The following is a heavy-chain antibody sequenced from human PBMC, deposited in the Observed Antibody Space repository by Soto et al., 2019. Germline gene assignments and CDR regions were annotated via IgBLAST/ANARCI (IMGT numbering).Heavy chain of an antibody. CDR1: GSTFNSYL. J-gene: IGHJ4*02. CDR3: AREFCSRGSCHFVH. V-gene: IGHV1-69*01. CDR2: IIPLLGRP. D-gene: IGHD2-15*01. Sequence: QVQLVQTGAGVKKPGSSVTVSCKGSGSTFNSYLISWLRQAPGQGLEWMGVIIPLLGRPTYTERFQGRVNITADASTSTAYMELSSLRSEDTAIYYCAREFCSRGSCHFVHWAQGALVTVSS.